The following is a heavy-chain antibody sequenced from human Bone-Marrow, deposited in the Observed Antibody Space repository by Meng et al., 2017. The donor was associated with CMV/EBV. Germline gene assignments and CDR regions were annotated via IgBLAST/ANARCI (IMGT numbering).Heavy chain of an antibody. V-gene: IGHV3-21*01. CDR2: ISSSSSYI. CDR3: ARGVVPAAIREGYYYYYYGMDV. Sequence: GESLKISCAASGFTFSSYSMNWVRQAPGKGLEWVSSISSSSSYIYYADSVKGRFTISRDNAKNSLYLQMNSLRAEDTAVYYCARGVVPAAIREGYYYYYYGMDVWGQGTTVTVSS. CDR1: GFTFSSYS. D-gene: IGHD2-2*02. J-gene: IGHJ6*02.